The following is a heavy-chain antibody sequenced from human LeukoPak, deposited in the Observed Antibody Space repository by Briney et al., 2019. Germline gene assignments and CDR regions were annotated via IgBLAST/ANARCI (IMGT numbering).Heavy chain of an antibody. Sequence: SQTLSLTCTVSGGSISSGDYYWSWIRQPPGKGLEWIGYIYYSGSTYYNPSLKSRVTISVDTSKNQFSLKLSSVTAADTAVYYCARAPYCSGGSCYFYYYYGMDVWGQGTTVTVSS. CDR3: ARAPYCSGGSCYFYYYYGMDV. CDR2: IYYSGST. V-gene: IGHV4-30-4*01. D-gene: IGHD2-15*01. J-gene: IGHJ6*02. CDR1: GGSISSGDYY.